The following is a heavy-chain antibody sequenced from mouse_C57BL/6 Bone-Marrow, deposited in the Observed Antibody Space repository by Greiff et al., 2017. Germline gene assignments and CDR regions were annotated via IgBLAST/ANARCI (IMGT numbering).Heavy chain of an antibody. CDR3: ARYWDGYFDV. D-gene: IGHD4-1*01. CDR1: GYTFTSYW. Sequence: VQLQQPGAELVKPGASVKLSCKASGYTFTSYWMHWVKQRPGQGLEWIGMIHPNSGSTNYNEKFKSKATLTVDKSSSTAYMQLRSLTSEDSAVYYCARYWDGYFDVWGTGTTVTVSS. J-gene: IGHJ1*03. V-gene: IGHV1-64*01. CDR2: IHPNSGST.